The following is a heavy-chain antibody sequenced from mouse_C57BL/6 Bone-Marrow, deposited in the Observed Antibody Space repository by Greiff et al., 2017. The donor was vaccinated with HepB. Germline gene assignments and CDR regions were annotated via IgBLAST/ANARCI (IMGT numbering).Heavy chain of an antibody. Sequence: VQLQESEGGLVQPGSSMKLSCTASGFTFSDYYMAWVRQVPEKGLEWVANINYDGSSTYYLDSLKSRFIISRDNAKNILYLQMSSLKSEDTATYYCARDLTDWDYWYFDVWGTGTTVTVSS. CDR1: GFTFSDYY. CDR2: INYDGSST. J-gene: IGHJ1*03. V-gene: IGHV5-16*01. D-gene: IGHD4-1*01. CDR3: ARDLTDWDYWYFDV.